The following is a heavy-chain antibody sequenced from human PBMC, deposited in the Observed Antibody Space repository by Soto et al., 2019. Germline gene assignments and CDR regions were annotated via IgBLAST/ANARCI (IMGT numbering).Heavy chain of an antibody. CDR3: ARLSGYASDYYYGIDV. Sequence: LRLSCSASGFTFSSYAMHWVRQAPGKGLEYVSAISSNGGSTYYADSVKGRFTISRDNSKNTLYLQMSSLKASDTAIYYCARLSGYASDYYYGIDVWGQGTTVTVSS. V-gene: IGHV3-64*04. CDR2: ISSNGGST. J-gene: IGHJ6*02. CDR1: GFTFSSYA. D-gene: IGHD5-12*01.